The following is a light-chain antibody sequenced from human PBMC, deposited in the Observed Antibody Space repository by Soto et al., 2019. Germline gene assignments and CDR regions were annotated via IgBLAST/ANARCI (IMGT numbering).Light chain of an antibody. J-gene: IGKJ1*01. CDR1: QSVSSDY. CDR3: QQYGSSWWT. CDR2: GAS. V-gene: IGKV3-20*01. Sequence: EIVLTQSPGTLSLSPGERATLSCRASQSVSSDYLAWYQQKPGQAPSLLIYGASSRAAGIPDRFSGSGSGTDFTLTISRLEPEDFAVYYCQQYGSSWWTFVQGTKVEIK.